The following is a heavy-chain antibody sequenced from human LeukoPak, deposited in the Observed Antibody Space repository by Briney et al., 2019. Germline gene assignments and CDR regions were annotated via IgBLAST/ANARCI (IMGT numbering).Heavy chain of an antibody. V-gene: IGHV4-59*01. CDR3: ARGDRYGSGSYIDYYYMDV. Sequence: SETLSLTCTVSGGSINSYYWSWIRQPPGKGLEWIGYIYYSGSTNYNPSLKSRVTISVDTSKNQFSLRLSSVTAADTAVYYCARGDRYGSGSYIDYYYMDVWGKGTTVTISS. CDR1: GGSINSYY. J-gene: IGHJ6*03. CDR2: IYYSGST. D-gene: IGHD3-10*01.